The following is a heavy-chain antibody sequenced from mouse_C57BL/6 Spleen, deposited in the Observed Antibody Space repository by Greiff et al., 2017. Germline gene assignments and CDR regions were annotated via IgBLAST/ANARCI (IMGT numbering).Heavy chain of an antibody. Sequence: QVQLQQPGAELVKPGASVKLSCKASGYTFTSYWMHWLKQRPGQGLEWIGMIHPNSGSTNYNEKFKSKATLTVDKSSSTAYMQLSSLTSEDSAVYYCARCLYDGYDYFDYWGQGTTLTVSA. V-gene: IGHV1-64*01. CDR2: IHPNSGST. CDR1: GYTFTSYW. CDR3: ARCLYDGYDYFDY. D-gene: IGHD2-3*01. J-gene: IGHJ2*01.